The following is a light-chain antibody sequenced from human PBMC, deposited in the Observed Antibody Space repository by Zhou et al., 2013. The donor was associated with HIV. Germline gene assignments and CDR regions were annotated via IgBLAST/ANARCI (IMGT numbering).Light chain of an antibody. Sequence: EIVLTQSPGTLSLSPGDRATLSCWASQSVTSSHLAWYQQKPGQAPRLLIYGASSRATGIPDRFSGSGSGTDFTLTISRLEPEDFAVYYCQQYGSSPLTFGGGTKVEI. CDR1: QSVTSSH. J-gene: IGKJ4*01. V-gene: IGKV3-20*01. CDR2: GAS. CDR3: QQYGSSPLT.